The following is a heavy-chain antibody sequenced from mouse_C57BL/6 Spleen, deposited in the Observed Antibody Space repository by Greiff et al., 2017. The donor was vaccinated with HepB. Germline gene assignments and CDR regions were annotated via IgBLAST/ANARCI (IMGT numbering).Heavy chain of an antibody. CDR1: GYSITSGYY. Sequence: VQLKQSGPGLVKPSQSLSLTCSVTGYSITSGYYWNWIRQFPGNKLEWMGYISYDGSNNYNPSLKNRISITRDTSKNQFFLKLNSVTTEDTATYYCASLPSDYAMDYWGQGTSVTVSS. J-gene: IGHJ4*01. V-gene: IGHV3-6*01. CDR3: ASLPSDYAMDY. D-gene: IGHD2-1*01. CDR2: ISYDGSN.